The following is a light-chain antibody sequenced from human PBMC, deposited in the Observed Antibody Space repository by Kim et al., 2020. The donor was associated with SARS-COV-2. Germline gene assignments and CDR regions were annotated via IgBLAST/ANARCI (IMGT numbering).Light chain of an antibody. J-gene: IGKJ1*01. CDR1: HVISIY. V-gene: IGKV1-9*01. CDR2: TAS. Sequence: ASVGDRVTITCRASHVISIYLAWYQPIPGNAPKLLIYTASPLGSGVPSRFSGSGSGTEFTLTISSLQPEDFATYSCQQFSTYPRTFGQGTKVDIK. CDR3: QQFSTYPRT.